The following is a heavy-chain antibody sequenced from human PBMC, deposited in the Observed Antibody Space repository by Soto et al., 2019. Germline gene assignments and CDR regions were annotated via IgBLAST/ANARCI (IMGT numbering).Heavy chain of an antibody. V-gene: IGHV3-21*01. CDR3: ARDKDTVVVPQFDP. Sequence: GSLRLSCAASGFTFSSYTMNWVRQAPGKGLEWVSSISGSSTYIYYADSVKGRFTISRDNAKNSLYLDMTSLRAEDTAMYYCARDKDTVVVPQFDPWGQGTLVTVSS. D-gene: IGHD2-2*01. J-gene: IGHJ5*02. CDR2: ISGSSTYI. CDR1: GFTFSSYT.